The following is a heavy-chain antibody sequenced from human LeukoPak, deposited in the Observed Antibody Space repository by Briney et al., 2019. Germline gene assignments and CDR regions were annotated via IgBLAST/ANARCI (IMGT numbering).Heavy chain of an antibody. CDR3: ARGVGGNARWRNFDWSKKIPMRDYFDY. J-gene: IGHJ4*02. Sequence: ASVKVSCKASGYTFTGYYIHWVRQAPGQGLEWMGWISPNSGGTNYAQKFQGRVTMTRDTSITTAYMDLSRLRSDDTAVYYCARGVGGNARWRNFDWSKKIPMRDYFDYWGQGTLVTVSS. V-gene: IGHV1-2*02. CDR1: GYTFTGYY. D-gene: IGHD3-9*01. CDR2: ISPNSGGT.